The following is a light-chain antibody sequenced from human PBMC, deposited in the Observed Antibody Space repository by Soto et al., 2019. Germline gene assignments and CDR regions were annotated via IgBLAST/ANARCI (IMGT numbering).Light chain of an antibody. J-gene: IGLJ2*01. CDR2: EGS. V-gene: IGLV2-23*03. CDR3: CSYAGSSTFG. Sequence: QSALTLPASVSGSPGQSITISCTGTSSDVGSYNLVSWYQQHPGKAPKLMIYEGSKRPSGVSNRFSGSKSGNTASLTISGLQAEDEADYYCCSYAGSSTFGFGGGTQLTVL. CDR1: SSDVGSYNL.